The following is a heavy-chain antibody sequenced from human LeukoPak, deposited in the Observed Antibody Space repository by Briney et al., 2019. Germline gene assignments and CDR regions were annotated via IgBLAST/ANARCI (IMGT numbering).Heavy chain of an antibody. V-gene: IGHV4-59*01. J-gene: IGHJ6*03. CDR2: IYYSGST. Sequence: PSETLSLTCTVSGGSLSSYYWSWVRQPPGKGLEWIGYIYYSGSTNYNLSLKSRVTISVDTSKNQFSLKLSSVTAADTAVYYCARIRPPDYYYYYCMDVWGKGTTVTVSS. CDR1: GGSLSSYY. CDR3: ARIRPPDYYYYYCMDV.